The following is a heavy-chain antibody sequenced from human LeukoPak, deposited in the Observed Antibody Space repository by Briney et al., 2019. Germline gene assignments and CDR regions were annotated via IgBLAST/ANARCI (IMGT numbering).Heavy chain of an antibody. CDR1: GGTFSSYA. V-gene: IGHV1-69*05. D-gene: IGHD4-23*01. CDR2: IIPIFGTA. Sequence: ASVKVSCKASGGTFSSYAISWVRQAPGQGLEWMGRIIPIFGTANYAQKFQGRVTITTDESTSTAYMELSSLRSEDTAVYYCATSDGGNLQGFEYWGQGTLVTVSS. J-gene: IGHJ4*02. CDR3: ATSDGGNLQGFEY.